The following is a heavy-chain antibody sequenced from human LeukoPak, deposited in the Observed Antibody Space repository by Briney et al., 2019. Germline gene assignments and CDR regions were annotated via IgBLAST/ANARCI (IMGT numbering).Heavy chain of an antibody. V-gene: IGHV4-59*01. D-gene: IGHD4-17*01. CDR3: ARGSVTWDY. Sequence: SETLSLTCTVSGASISSYHWSWIRQPPGKGLEWIGYIHSSGNTNYNPSLKSRVSMSSDTSKNQFSLKLNSVTPADTAVYYCARGSVTWDYWGQGTLVTVYS. CDR1: GASISSYH. CDR2: IHSSGNT. J-gene: IGHJ4*02.